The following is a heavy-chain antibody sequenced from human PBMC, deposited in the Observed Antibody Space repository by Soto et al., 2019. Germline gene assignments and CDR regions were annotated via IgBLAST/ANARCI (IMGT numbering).Heavy chain of an antibody. CDR3: ARGVLHCSSTSCPTTAYYYYYMDV. V-gene: IGHV4-34*01. J-gene: IGHJ6*03. CDR1: GGSFSGYY. Sequence: PSETLSLTCAVYGGSFSGYYWSWIRQPPGKGLEWIGEINHSGSTNYNPSLKSRVTISVDTSKNQFSLKLSSVTAADTAVYYCARGVLHCSSTSCPTTAYYYYYMDVWGKGTTVTVSS. D-gene: IGHD2-2*01. CDR2: INHSGST.